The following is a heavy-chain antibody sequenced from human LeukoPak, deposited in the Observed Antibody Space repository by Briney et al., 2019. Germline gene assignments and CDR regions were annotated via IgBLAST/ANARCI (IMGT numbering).Heavy chain of an antibody. J-gene: IGHJ4*02. CDR1: GFTFSSYG. CDR2: IWNGGSNQ. D-gene: IGHD6-13*01. V-gene: IGHV3-33*06. CDR3: AKDVAQAAGTDY. Sequence: GGSLRLSCAAWGFTFSSYGMRWDREAPGKGLGGEGDIWNGGSNQYYTDSEKGRFNISRDNSKNTLYLQMNSLRAEDTAVYYCAKDVAQAAGTDYWGQGTLVTVST.